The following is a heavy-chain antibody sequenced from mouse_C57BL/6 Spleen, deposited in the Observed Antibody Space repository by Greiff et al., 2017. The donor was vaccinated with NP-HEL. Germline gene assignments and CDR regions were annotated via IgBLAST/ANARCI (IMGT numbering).Heavy chain of an antibody. V-gene: IGHV1-64*01. CDR2: IHPNSGST. CDR3: ARSTGYWYFDV. Sequence: QVQLQQPGAELVKPGASVKLSCKASGYTFTSYWMHWVKQRPGQGLEWIGMIHPNSGSTNYNEKFKSKATLTVDKSSSTAYMQLSSLTSEDSAVYYCARSTGYWYFDVWGTGTTVTVSS. CDR1: GYTFTSYW. J-gene: IGHJ1*03.